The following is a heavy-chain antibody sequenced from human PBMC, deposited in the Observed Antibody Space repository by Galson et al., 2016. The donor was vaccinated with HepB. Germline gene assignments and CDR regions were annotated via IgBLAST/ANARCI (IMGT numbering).Heavy chain of an antibody. V-gene: IGHV4-4*02. D-gene: IGHD6-13*01. CDR2: IYHNGST. CDR3: ARIAGPLSSSVGSFDY. J-gene: IGHJ4*02. Sequence: SETLSLTCAISGGSISSSNWWSWVRQPPGKGLEWIGKIYHNGSTNYNPSLKSRFSMSVDKSKNQFSLKMTSVTAADTAVYFCARIAGPLSSSVGSFDYWGQGTLVTVSS. CDR1: GGSISSSNW.